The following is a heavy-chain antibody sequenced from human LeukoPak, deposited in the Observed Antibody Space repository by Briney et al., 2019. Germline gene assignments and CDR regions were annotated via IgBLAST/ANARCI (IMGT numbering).Heavy chain of an antibody. CDR3: ARRGGSYEGYGPDY. CDR1: GFTFTNNW. J-gene: IGHJ4*02. V-gene: IGHV5-51*01. D-gene: IGHD1-26*01. Sequence: GESLKISCKGFGFTFTNNWIGWVRQKPGKGLEWMGIIYLGDSDVRYSPSFRGQVTISADKSISTAYLQWSSLKASDTAMYYCARRGGSYEGYGPDYWGQGTLVTVSS. CDR2: IYLGDSDV.